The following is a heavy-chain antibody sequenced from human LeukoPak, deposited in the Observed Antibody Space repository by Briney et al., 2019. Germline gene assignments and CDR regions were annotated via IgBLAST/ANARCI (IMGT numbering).Heavy chain of an antibody. CDR2: IYYSGST. J-gene: IGHJ6*02. CDR3: ARVGTTVTTLYYYYYYGMDV. CDR1: GGSISSSSYY. D-gene: IGHD4-17*01. Sequence: SETLSLTCTVSGGSISSSSYYWGWIRQPPGKGLEWIGSIYYSGSTYYDPSFKSRVTISVDTSKNQFSLKLSSVTAADTAVYYCARVGTTVTTLYYYYYYGMDVWGQGTTVTVSS. V-gene: IGHV4-39*01.